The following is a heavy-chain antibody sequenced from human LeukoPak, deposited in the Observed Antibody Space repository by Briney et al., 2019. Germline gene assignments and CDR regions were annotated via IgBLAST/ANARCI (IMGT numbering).Heavy chain of an antibody. Sequence: ASVKVSCKASGYTFTGYYMHWVRQAPGQGLEWMGWINPNSGGTNYAQKFQGRVTMIRDTSISTAYMELSRLRSDDTAVYYCARVTHDYGDSVDYWGQGTLVTVSS. J-gene: IGHJ4*02. CDR3: ARVTHDYGDSVDY. V-gene: IGHV1-2*02. D-gene: IGHD4-17*01. CDR2: INPNSGGT. CDR1: GYTFTGYY.